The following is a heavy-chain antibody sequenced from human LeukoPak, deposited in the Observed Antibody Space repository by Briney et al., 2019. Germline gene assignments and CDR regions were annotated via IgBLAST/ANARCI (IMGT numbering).Heavy chain of an antibody. CDR3: VREQGYYDSSGYYKNWFDP. J-gene: IGHJ5*02. CDR1: GGSTGSYY. CDR2: IYYSGST. D-gene: IGHD3-22*01. V-gene: IGHV4-59*01. Sequence: KPSETLSLTCTVSGGSTGSYYWSWIRQPPGKGLEWIGYIYYSGSTKYNPSLKSRVTISVDTSKNQFSLKLSSVTAADTAVYYCVREQGYYDSSGYYKNWFDPWGQGTLVTVSS.